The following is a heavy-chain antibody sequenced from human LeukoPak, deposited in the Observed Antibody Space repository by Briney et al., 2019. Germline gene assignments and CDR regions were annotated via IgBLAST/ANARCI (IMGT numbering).Heavy chain of an antibody. J-gene: IGHJ4*02. V-gene: IGHV1-2*02. CDR2: INPNTGGT. Sequence: ASVKVSCKASGYTFTAHYIHWMRQAPGRGLEWVGWINPNTGGTEFAQNVQSRVTMTRDTSINTVYMELNRLTSDDTAVFYCAREAADSSVCDFWGQGSLVTVSS. CDR3: AREAADSSVCDF. D-gene: IGHD2-8*01. CDR1: GYTFTAHY.